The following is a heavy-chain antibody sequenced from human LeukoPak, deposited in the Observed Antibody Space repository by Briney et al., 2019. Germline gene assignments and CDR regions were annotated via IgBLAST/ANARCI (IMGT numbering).Heavy chain of an antibody. CDR1: GFTFSGYA. CDR2: ISGSGGST. V-gene: IGHV3-23*01. D-gene: IGHD6-19*01. Sequence: GGSLRLSCAASGFTFSGYAMSWVRQAPGKGLEWVSAISGSGGSTYYADSVKGRFTISRDNSKNTLYLQMNSLRAEDTAVYYCAKGLQWLVGIDAFDIWGQGTMVTVSS. CDR3: AKGLQWLVGIDAFDI. J-gene: IGHJ3*02.